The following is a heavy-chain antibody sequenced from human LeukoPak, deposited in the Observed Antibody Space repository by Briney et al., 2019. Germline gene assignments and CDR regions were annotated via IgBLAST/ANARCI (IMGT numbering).Heavy chain of an antibody. Sequence: GGSLRLSCAASGFTFDDYAMHWVRQAPGKGLEWVSLISGDGGSTYYADSVKGRFTISRDNSKNSLYLQMNSLRTEDTALYYCAKVAYYDYVWGSYRYYHYMDVWGKGTTVTVSS. CDR3: AKVAYYDYVWGSYRYYHYMDV. V-gene: IGHV3-43*02. CDR1: GFTFDDYA. CDR2: ISGDGGST. J-gene: IGHJ6*03. D-gene: IGHD3-16*02.